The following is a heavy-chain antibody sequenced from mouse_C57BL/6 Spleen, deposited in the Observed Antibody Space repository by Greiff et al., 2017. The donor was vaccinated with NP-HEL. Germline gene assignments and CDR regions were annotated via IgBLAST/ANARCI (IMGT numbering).Heavy chain of an antibody. CDR2: IYPGSGST. V-gene: IGHV1-55*01. J-gene: IGHJ4*01. D-gene: IGHD2-1*01. CDR3: ARGDYGNYEGVDY. Sequence: QVQLKESGAELVKPGASVKMSCKASGYTFTSYWITWVKQRPGQGLEWIGDIYPGSGSTNYNEKFKSKATLTVDTSSSTAYMQLSSLTSEDSAVYYCARGDYGNYEGVDYWGQGTSVTVSS. CDR1: GYTFTSYW.